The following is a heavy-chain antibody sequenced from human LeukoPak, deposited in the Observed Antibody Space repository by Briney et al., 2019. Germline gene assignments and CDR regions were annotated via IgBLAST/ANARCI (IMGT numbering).Heavy chain of an antibody. D-gene: IGHD1-14*01. Sequence: GGSLRLSCAASRFTVSENFMSSVCETPGKGLGWVSIIYAGGRTYYADSVSGRFTISRHNSKNMLYLQMSSLRAEDTAVYYWARGPGISWLQYWGQGTLVTVSS. CDR3: ARGPGISWLQY. V-gene: IGHV3-53*01. J-gene: IGHJ4*02. CDR1: RFTVSENF. CDR2: IYAGGRT.